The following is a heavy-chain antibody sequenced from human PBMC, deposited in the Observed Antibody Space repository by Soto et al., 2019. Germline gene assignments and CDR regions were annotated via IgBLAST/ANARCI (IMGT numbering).Heavy chain of an antibody. J-gene: IGHJ6*02. D-gene: IGHD3-3*01. CDR2: ISSSGSTI. CDR1: GFTFSSYE. Sequence: EVQLVESGGGLVQPGGSLRLSCAASGFTFSSYEMNWVRQAPGKGLEWVSYISSSGSTIYYADSVKGRFTISRDNAKNSLYLQRNSLRAEDTAVYYCARDDLLRFLGYYYYGMDVCGQGPTVTVSS. CDR3: ARDDLLRFLGYYYYGMDV. V-gene: IGHV3-48*03.